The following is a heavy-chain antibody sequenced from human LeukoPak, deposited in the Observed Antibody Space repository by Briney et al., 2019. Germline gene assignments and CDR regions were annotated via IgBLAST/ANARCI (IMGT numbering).Heavy chain of an antibody. CDR2: ISGSGGST. V-gene: IGHV3-23*01. Sequence: SGGSLRLSCAASGFTFTTYGMTWVRQAPGKGLEWVSGISGSGGSTYYADSVKGRFTISRDNAKNSLYLQMNSLRAEDTAMYYCARRATTERGHSYGLDFWGQGTLVTVSS. J-gene: IGHJ4*02. CDR1: GFTFTTYG. D-gene: IGHD5-18*01. CDR3: ARRATTERGHSYGLDF.